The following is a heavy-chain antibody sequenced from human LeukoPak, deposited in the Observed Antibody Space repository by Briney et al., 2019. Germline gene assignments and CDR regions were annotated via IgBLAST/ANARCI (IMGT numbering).Heavy chain of an antibody. CDR2: IYYSGST. V-gene: IGHV4-59*12. J-gene: IGHJ6*02. D-gene: IGHD6-19*01. CDR1: GGSISSYY. CDR3: ARTVAGDYYYYGMDV. Sequence: SETLSLTCTVSGGSISSYYWSWLRQPPGKGLEWIGYIYYSGSTNYNPSLKSRVTISVGKSKNQFSLKLSSVTAADTAVYYCARTVAGDYYYYGMDVWGQGTTVTVSS.